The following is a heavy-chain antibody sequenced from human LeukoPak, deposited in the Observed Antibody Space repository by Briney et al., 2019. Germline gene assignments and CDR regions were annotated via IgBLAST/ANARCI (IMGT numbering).Heavy chain of an antibody. D-gene: IGHD6-19*01. CDR1: GFTVSGNF. CDR2: IYSGGTT. CDR3: SRDQRPHSSAWSPYGGMDV. J-gene: IGHJ6*02. Sequence: PGGSLRLSCAASGFTVSGNFKNWVRQAPGKGLEWVSIIYSGGTTVYADSVRGRFTVSRDSSKNTLYLQMNSLTVEDTAVYFCSRDQRPHSSAWSPYGGMDVWGQGTTVIVSS. V-gene: IGHV3-66*01.